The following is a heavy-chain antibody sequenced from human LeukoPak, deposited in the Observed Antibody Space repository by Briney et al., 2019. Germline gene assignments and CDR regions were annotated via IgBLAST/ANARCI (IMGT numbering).Heavy chain of an antibody. CDR3: ATDLRGVGATAFDY. J-gene: IGHJ4*02. D-gene: IGHD1-26*01. Sequence: ASVKVSCKASGGTFSSYAISWVRQAPGKGLEWMGGFDPEDGETIYAQKFQGRVTMTEDTSTDTAYMELSSLRSEDTAVYYCATDLRGVGATAFDYWGQGTLVTVSS. CDR1: GGTFSSYA. V-gene: IGHV1-24*01. CDR2: FDPEDGET.